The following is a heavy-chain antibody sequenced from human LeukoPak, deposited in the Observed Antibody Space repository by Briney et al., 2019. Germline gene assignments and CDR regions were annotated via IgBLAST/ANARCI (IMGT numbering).Heavy chain of an antibody. D-gene: IGHD3-22*01. CDR1: GFTFSNYG. CDR2: IRYDGGNK. Sequence: PGGSLRLSCAASGFTFSNYGMYWVRQAPGKGLEWVAFIRYDGGNKYYADSVKGRFTISRDNSKNTLYLQMNSLRAEDTAVYYCAKAREYYYDSSAYEDWGRGTLVTVSS. J-gene: IGHJ2*01. V-gene: IGHV3-30*02. CDR3: AKAREYYYDSSAYED.